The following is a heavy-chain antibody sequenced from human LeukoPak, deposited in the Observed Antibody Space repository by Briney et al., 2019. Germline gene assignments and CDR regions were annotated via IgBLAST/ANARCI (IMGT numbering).Heavy chain of an antibody. CDR1: GFSFNSDW. J-gene: IGHJ4*02. D-gene: IGHD1-26*01. V-gene: IGHV3-30-3*01. Sequence: GGSLRLSCAASGFSFNSDWMDWVRQAPGKGLEWVADISFDGSNKYYADSVKGRFSISRDNSKNTLYLQMNSPRAEDTAVYYCARDLVGGYFDYWGQGTLVTVSS. CDR2: ISFDGSNK. CDR3: ARDLVGGYFDY.